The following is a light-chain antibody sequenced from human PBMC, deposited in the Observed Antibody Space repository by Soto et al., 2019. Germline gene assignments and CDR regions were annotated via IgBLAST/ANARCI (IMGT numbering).Light chain of an antibody. CDR3: QQYGSSPIT. Sequence: EFVLTQSPGTLSLSPGERATLSCRSSQTVRNNYLAWYQQKPGQAPRLLIYGASSRATGIPDRFSGSGPGTDFTLTISRLEPEDFAVYYCQQYGSSPITFGQGTRLEI. J-gene: IGKJ5*01. V-gene: IGKV3-20*01. CDR2: GAS. CDR1: QTVRNNY.